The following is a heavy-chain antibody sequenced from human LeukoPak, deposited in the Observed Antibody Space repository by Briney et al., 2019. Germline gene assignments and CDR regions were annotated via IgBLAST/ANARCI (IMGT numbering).Heavy chain of an antibody. Sequence: ASVKVSCKTSGGTFSTYAINWVRQAPGQGLEWMGWISAYNGNTNYAQKLQGRVTMTTDTSTSTAYMELRSLRSDDTAVYYCARERPKLLWFGELRTNEIDYWGQGTLVTVSS. V-gene: IGHV1-18*01. D-gene: IGHD3-10*01. J-gene: IGHJ4*02. CDR3: ARERPKLLWFGELRTNEIDY. CDR2: ISAYNGNT. CDR1: GGTFSTYA.